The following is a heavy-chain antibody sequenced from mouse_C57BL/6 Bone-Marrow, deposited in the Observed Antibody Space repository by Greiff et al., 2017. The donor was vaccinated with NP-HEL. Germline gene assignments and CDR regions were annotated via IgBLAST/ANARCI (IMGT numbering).Heavy chain of an antibody. Sequence: EVQLVESGGDLVKPGGSLKLSCAASGFTFSSYGMSWVRQTPDKRLEWVATISSGGSYTYYPDSVKGRFTISRDNAKNTLYLQMSSLKSEDTAMYYGARPDFLGDFDVWGTGTTVTVSS. CDR2: ISSGGSYT. CDR3: ARPDFLGDFDV. V-gene: IGHV5-6*01. CDR1: GFTFSSYG. D-gene: IGHD3-1*01. J-gene: IGHJ1*03.